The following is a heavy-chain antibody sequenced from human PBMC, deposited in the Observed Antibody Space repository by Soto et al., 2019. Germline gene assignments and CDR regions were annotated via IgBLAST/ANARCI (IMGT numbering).Heavy chain of an antibody. CDR2: ISHSGNT. CDR1: GGSLSDYY. D-gene: IGHD2-2*01. J-gene: IGHJ4*02. CDR3: ARGGLGYCTSSTCYPFDY. V-gene: IGHV4-34*01. Sequence: PSETLSLTCAVSGGSLSDYYCSWIRQPPGKGLEWIGEISHSGNTNYNPSLKSRALISVDASKNQFSLRLSSVTAADTAVYYCARGGLGYCTSSTCYPFDYWGQRTLVTVSS.